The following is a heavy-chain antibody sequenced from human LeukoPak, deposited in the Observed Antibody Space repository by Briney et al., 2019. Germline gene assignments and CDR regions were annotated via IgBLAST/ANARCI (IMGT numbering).Heavy chain of an antibody. V-gene: IGHV4-59*11. J-gene: IGHJ4*02. CDR3: VRGLGAYCGGDCYSFRY. D-gene: IGHD2-21*02. CDR2: IYYSGST. CDR1: GGSITSHY. Sequence: SETLSLTCTVSGGSITSHYWSWVRQPPGKGLEWIGYIYYSGSTNYNPSLKSRVTISVDTSKNQFSLNLTSVNAADTAVYYCVRGLGAYCGGDCYSFRYWGQGTLVTVSS.